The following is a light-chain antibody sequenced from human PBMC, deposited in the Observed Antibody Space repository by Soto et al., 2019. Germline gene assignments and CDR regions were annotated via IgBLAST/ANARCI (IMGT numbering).Light chain of an antibody. CDR3: AAWDDSLNGPVV. Sequence: QSVLTQPPSASGTPGQRVTISCSGSSSNIGSNTVNWYQQLPGTAPKLVIYNNSQRPSGVPDRFSGSKSGTSASLAISGVQSEDEADYYCAAWDDSLNGPVVFGGGTKLTVL. J-gene: IGLJ2*01. CDR1: SSNIGSNT. V-gene: IGLV1-44*01. CDR2: NNS.